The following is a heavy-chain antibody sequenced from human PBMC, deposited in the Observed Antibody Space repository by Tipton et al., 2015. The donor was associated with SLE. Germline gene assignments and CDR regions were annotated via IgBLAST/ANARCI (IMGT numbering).Heavy chain of an antibody. V-gene: IGHV3-33*08. J-gene: IGHJ6*02. CDR2: IWYDGSNK. D-gene: IGHD6-13*01. CDR3: ASQQLPYYYGMDV. Sequence: RSLRLSCAASGFTFSSHAFHWVRQAPGKGLEWVAVIWYDGSNKYYADSVKGRFTISRDNSKNTLYLQMNSLRAEDTAVYYCASQQLPYYYGMDVWGQGTTVTVSS. CDR1: GFTFSSHA.